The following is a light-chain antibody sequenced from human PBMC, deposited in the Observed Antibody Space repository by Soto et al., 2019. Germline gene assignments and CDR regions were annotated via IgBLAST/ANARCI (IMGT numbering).Light chain of an antibody. V-gene: IGKV3-20*01. J-gene: IGKJ2*01. CDR3: QQYGSSPMYT. CDR1: QSVSSSY. CDR2: GAS. Sequence: EIVLTQSPGTLSLSPGERATLSCRASQSVSSSYLAWYQQKPGQAPRLLIYGASSRATGIPDRFSGSGSGTDFTLTISRLEPEDFAVYYCQQYGSSPMYTFGKGNKLEI.